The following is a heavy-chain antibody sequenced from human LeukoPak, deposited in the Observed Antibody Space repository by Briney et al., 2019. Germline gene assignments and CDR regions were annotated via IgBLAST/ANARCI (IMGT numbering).Heavy chain of an antibody. CDR3: ARALRYFDWFFDY. D-gene: IGHD3-9*01. V-gene: IGHV1-18*01. CDR2: ISADNGNT. Sequence: ASVKVSCKASGYTFTSYGISWVRQAPGQGLEWMGWISADNGNTNYAQKFQGRVTMTTDTSTNTAYMELGSLRSDDTAVYYCARALRYFDWFFDYWGQGILITVSS. CDR1: GYTFTSYG. J-gene: IGHJ4*02.